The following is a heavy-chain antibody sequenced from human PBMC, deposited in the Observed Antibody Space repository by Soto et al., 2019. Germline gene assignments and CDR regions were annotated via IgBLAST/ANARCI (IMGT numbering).Heavy chain of an antibody. J-gene: IGHJ6*02. V-gene: IGHV1-69*13. Sequence: VASVKVSCKTSGGSFSTYGITWVRQAPGQGLEWMGEIIPIIGTANYTQKFQGRVTITADESTSTAYMDLSSLRSEDTAVYYCARLSKPAGYCSGDGCLYYYGMDVWGQGTTVTVSS. D-gene: IGHD2-15*01. CDR2: IIPIIGTA. CDR1: GGSFSTYG. CDR3: ARLSKPAGYCSGDGCLYYYGMDV.